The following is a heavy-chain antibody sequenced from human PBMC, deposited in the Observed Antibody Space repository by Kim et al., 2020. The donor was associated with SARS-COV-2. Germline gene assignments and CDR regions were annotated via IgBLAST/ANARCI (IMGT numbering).Heavy chain of an antibody. D-gene: IGHD3-10*01. CDR3: ARDPLGFGDTWGWFDP. Sequence: SETLSLTCNVSGGSVSSGGYHWNWLRQRPGKGLEWIGYIYYTGITSYNPSLQSRLTISADPSRNQFSLKLNSVTAADTAVYFCARDPLGFGDTWGWFDPWGQGTLVTVSS. CDR2: IYYTGIT. V-gene: IGHV4-31*03. CDR1: GGSVSSGGYH. J-gene: IGHJ5*02.